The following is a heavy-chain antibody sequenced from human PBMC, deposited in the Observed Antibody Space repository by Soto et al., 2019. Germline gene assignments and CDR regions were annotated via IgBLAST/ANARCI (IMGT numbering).Heavy chain of an antibody. J-gene: IGHJ4*02. CDR3: ARSTHVVDGSYYFDY. Sequence: GASVKVSCKASGGTFSSYAISWVRQAPGQGLEWMGGIIPIFGTANYAQKFQGRVTITADESTSTAYMELSSLRSEDTAVYYCARSTHVVDGSYYFDYWGQGTLVTVSS. D-gene: IGHD2-21*01. CDR2: IIPIFGTA. V-gene: IGHV1-69*13. CDR1: GGTFSSYA.